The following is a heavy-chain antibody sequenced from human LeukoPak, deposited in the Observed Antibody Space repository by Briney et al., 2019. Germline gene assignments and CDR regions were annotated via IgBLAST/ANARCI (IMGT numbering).Heavy chain of an antibody. D-gene: IGHD4/OR15-4a*01. J-gene: IGHJ4*02. CDR2: INHGGSV. CDR1: GFSITIGYY. Sequence: SETLSLTCDVSGFSITIGYYWGWIRQPPGKGLEWIGSINHGGSVFHNPSFKSRLTISRDMSKNRFSLTLSSVTATDTAAYYCARGRRMGLGASHFDNWGQGMLVIVSS. V-gene: IGHV4-38-2*01. CDR3: ARGRRMGLGASHFDN.